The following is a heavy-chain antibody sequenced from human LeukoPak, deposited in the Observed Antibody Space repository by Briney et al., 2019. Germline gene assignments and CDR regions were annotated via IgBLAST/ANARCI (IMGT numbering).Heavy chain of an antibody. CDR1: GGSISSGDYS. CDR2: MYYSGST. D-gene: IGHD2-21*01. V-gene: IGHV4-30-4*07. CDR3: ARGLDTNDWSDAFDI. Sequence: SETLSLTCAVSGGSISSGDYSWSWIRQPPGKGLEWIGYMYYSGSTYSNLSLKSRVTISVDTSKNQFSLKLSSVTAADTAVYYCARGLDTNDWSDAFDIWGQGTMVTVSS. J-gene: IGHJ3*02.